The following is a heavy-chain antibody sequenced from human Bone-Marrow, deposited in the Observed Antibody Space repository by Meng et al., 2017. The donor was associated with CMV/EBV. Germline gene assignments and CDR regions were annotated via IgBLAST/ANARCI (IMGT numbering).Heavy chain of an antibody. J-gene: IGHJ4*02. CDR1: GYTFPSYD. CDR2: MNPNSGNT. CDR3: ARSKTRTRTALSDY. V-gene: IGHV1-8*01. D-gene: IGHD5-18*01. Sequence: ASVTVSCKASGYTFPSYDINWVRQATGQGLEWMGWMNPNSGNTGYAQKFQGRVTMTRNTSISTAYMELSSLRSEDTAVYYCARSKTRTRTALSDYWGQGTLVTVSS.